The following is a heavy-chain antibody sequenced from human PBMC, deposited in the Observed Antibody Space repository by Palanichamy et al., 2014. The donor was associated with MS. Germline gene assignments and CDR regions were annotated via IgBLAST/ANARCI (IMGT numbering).Heavy chain of an antibody. V-gene: IGHV4-4*02. J-gene: IGHJ4*02. CDR2: IHHSGST. CDR1: GDSISSSNW. D-gene: IGHD2-2*02. CDR3: ACYTSGRRGAFYFDY. Sequence: QVQLQESGPGLVKPSGTLSLTCAVAGDSISSSNWWSWVRQPPGKGLEWIAEIHHSGSTNYNPSLKSRVTISVDKSKNQFSLKLSSVTAADTAVYYCACYTSGRRGAFYFDYWGQGTLVTVSS.